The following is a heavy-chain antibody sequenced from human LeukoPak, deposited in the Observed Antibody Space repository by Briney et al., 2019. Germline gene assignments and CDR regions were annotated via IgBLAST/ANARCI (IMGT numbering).Heavy chain of an antibody. CDR2: IYYSGST. J-gene: IGHJ4*02. V-gene: IGHV4-39*07. Sequence: SETLSLTCTVSGGSISSYYWGWIRQPPGKGLEWIGSIYYSGSTYYNPSLKSRVTISVDTSKNQFSLKLSSVTAADTAVYYCARDSYDSGLVGIDYWGQGTLVTVSS. CDR1: GGSISSYY. D-gene: IGHD3-22*01. CDR3: ARDSYDSGLVGIDY.